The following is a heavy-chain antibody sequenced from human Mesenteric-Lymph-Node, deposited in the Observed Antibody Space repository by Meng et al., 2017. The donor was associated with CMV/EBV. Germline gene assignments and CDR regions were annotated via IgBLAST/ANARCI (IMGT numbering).Heavy chain of an antibody. D-gene: IGHD3-16*01. V-gene: IGHV6-1*01. J-gene: IGHJ4*02. CDR2: TYYRSESYN. Sequence: HQAAPGRVNSSTTLSVTCTISSASSSSNNAAWNWIRQSPSRGLEWLGRTYYRSESYNDYAVSVKSRISVNLDTSKNQLSLHLNFVTPEDTAVYYCAYFGDLPPLWWGQGTLVTVSS. CDR1: SASSSSNNAA. CDR3: AYFGDLPPLW.